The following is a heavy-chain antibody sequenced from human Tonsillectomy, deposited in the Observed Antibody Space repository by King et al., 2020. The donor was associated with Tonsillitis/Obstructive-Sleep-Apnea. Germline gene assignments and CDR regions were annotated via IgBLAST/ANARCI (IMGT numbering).Heavy chain of an antibody. J-gene: IGHJ4*02. D-gene: IGHD3-3*01. CDR1: GFTFSSYA. CDR2: ISSNGGSK. CDR3: VKWVECDFWSGYHDY. Sequence: VQLVESGGGLVQPGGSLRLSCSASGFTFSSYAMHWVRQAPGKGLEYVSAISSNGGSKYYADSVKGRFTISRDNSKNTLYLQMSSLRAEDTAVYYCVKWVECDFWSGYHDYWGQGTLVTVSS. V-gene: IGHV3-64D*06.